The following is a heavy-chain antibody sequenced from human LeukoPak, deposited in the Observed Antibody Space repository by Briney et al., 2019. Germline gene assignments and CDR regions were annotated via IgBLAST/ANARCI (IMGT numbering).Heavy chain of an antibody. D-gene: IGHD3-22*01. J-gene: IGHJ5*02. CDR2: ISGSGGIT. CDR3: AKHDPRRVVITNWFDP. Sequence: GSLRLSCAASGFTFSAYAISWVRQAPGKGLEWVSAISGSGGITYYADSVKGRFTISRGNSKNTLYLQMDSLRAEDTAVYYCAKHDPRRVVITNWFDPWGQGTLVTVSS. CDR1: GFTFSAYA. V-gene: IGHV3-23*01.